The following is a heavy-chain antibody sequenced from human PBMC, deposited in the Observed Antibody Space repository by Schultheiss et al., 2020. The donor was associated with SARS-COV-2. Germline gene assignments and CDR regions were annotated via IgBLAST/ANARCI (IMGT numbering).Heavy chain of an antibody. CDR1: GFTFSSYA. V-gene: IGHV3-30*04. J-gene: IGHJ4*02. CDR3: ARDSDTMIVVVMAY. CDR2: IWYDGSKK. Sequence: GGSLRLSCAASGFTFSSYAMHWVRQAPGKGLEWVAVIWYDGSKKYYADSVKGRFTISRDNSKNTLYLQMNSLRAEDTAVYYCARDSDTMIVVVMAYWGQGTLVTVSS. D-gene: IGHD3-22*01.